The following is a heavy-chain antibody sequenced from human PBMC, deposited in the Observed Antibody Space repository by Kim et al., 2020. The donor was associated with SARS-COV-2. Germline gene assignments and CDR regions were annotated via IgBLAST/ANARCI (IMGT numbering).Heavy chain of an antibody. CDR1: GGSFSGYY. V-gene: IGHV4-34*01. CDR2: INHSGST. Sequence: SETLSLTCAVYGGSFSGYYWSWIRQPPGKGLEWIGEINHSGSTNYNPSLKSRVTISVDTSKNQFSLKLSSVTAADTAVYYCARGHPVWFDPWGQGTLVTVSS. CDR3: ARGHPVWFDP. J-gene: IGHJ5*02.